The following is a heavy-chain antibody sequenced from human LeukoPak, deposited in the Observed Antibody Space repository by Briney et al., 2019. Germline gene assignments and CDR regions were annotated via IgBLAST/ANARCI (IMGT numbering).Heavy chain of an antibody. CDR3: AKDQPEFDAFEI. V-gene: IGHV3-30*02. Sequence: GGSLRLSCAASGFTFSSYGMHWVRQAPGKGLEWVAFIRYDGSNKYYADSVKGRFTISRDNSKNTLYLQMNSLRAEDTAVYYCAKDQPEFDAFEIWGQGTMVTVSS. CDR2: IRYDGSNK. J-gene: IGHJ3*02. CDR1: GFTFSSYG.